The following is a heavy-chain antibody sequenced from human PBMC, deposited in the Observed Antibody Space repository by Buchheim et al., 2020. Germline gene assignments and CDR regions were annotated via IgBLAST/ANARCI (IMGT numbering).Heavy chain of an antibody. CDR2: IYYSGST. Sequence: QVQLQESGPGLVKPSQTLSLTCTVSGGSISSGDYYWSWIRQPPEKGLEWIGYIYYSGSTYYNPSLKSRVTISVDTSKNQFSLKLSSVTAADTAVYYCASGWRCSGGSCYTYYGMDVWGQGTT. CDR3: ASGWRCSGGSCYTYYGMDV. D-gene: IGHD2-15*01. CDR1: GGSISSGDYY. V-gene: IGHV4-30-4*01. J-gene: IGHJ6*02.